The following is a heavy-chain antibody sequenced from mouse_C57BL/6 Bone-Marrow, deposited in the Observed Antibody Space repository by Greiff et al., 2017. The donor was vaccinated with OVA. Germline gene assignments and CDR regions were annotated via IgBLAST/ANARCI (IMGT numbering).Heavy chain of an antibody. V-gene: IGHV5-6*01. CDR3: ARQRYYGSSSWFAY. CDR2: ISSGGSYT. D-gene: IGHD1-1*01. Sequence: EVKLMESGGDLVKPGGSLKLSCAASGFTFSSYGMSWVRQTPDKRLEWVAPISSGGSYTYYPDSVKGRFTISRDNAKNTLYLQMSSLKSEDTAMYYCARQRYYGSSSWFAYWGQGTLVTVSA. CDR1: GFTFSSYG. J-gene: IGHJ3*01.